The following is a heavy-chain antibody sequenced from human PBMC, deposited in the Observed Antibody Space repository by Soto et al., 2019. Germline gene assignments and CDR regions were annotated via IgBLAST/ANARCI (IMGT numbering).Heavy chain of an antibody. Sequence: QVQLVQSGAEVKKPGASVKVSCKASGYTFTSYGISWVRQAPGQGLEWMGWISAYNGNTNYAQKLQGRVTMTTDTSTSTADMELRSLRSDDTAVYYCAGDIEVAAAGPGFDPWGQGTLVTVSS. CDR2: ISAYNGNT. J-gene: IGHJ5*02. V-gene: IGHV1-18*01. D-gene: IGHD6-13*01. CDR3: AGDIEVAAAGPGFDP. CDR1: GYTFTSYG.